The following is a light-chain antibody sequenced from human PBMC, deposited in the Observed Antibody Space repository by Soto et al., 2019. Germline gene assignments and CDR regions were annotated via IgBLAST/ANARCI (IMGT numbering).Light chain of an antibody. CDR2: GAS. Sequence: EIVLTQSPDTLSLSPGEGATLSCRASQSVSSSYLAWYQQKPGQAPRLLIYGASTRATGIPARFSGSGSGTEFTLTISSLQSEDFAVYYCQQYNNWPPYTFGQGTKLEIK. CDR1: QSVSSS. CDR3: QQYNNWPPYT. V-gene: IGKV3D-15*01. J-gene: IGKJ2*01.